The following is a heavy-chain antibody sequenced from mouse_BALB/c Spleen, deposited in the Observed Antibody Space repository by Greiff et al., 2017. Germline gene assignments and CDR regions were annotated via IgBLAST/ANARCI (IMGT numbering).Heavy chain of an antibody. V-gene: IGHV5-6-5*01. CDR1: GFTFSSYA. CDR2: ISSGGST. D-gene: IGHD1-1*01. CDR3: ARGGDYYGSSYGFAY. J-gene: IGHJ3*01. Sequence: DVQLVESGGGLVKPGGSLKLSCAASGFTFSSYAMSWVRQTPEKRLEWVASISSGGSTYYPDSVKGRFTISRDNARNILYLQMSSLRSEDTAMYYCARGGDYYGSSYGFAYWGQGTLVTVSA.